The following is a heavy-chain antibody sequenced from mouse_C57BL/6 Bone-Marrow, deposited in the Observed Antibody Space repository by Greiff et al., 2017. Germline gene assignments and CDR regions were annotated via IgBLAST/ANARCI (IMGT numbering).Heavy chain of an antibody. Sequence: VQLKESGGGLVKPGGSLKLSCAASGFTFSDYGMHWVRQAPEKGLEWVAYISSGSSTIYYAETVKGRFTISRDNAKNTLFLQMTSLRSDDTAMYYCARLYYYGSRSFDYWGQGTTLRV. CDR2: ISSGSSTI. CDR3: ARLYYYGSRSFDY. D-gene: IGHD1-1*01. V-gene: IGHV5-17*01. CDR1: GFTFSDYG. J-gene: IGHJ2*01.